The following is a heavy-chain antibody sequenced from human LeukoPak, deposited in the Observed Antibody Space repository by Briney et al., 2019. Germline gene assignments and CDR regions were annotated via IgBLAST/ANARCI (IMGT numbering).Heavy chain of an antibody. CDR2: IIPFFDTA. CDR1: GGTSSSYA. Sequence: ASVTASCKASGGTSSSYAISWVRQAPGQVLEWMGGIIPFFDTANYAQTFQGRSTITADESTSTAYMELSSLRHQDTAVYYCARSATYYYDSSGLYHFDYWGQGTLVTVSS. J-gene: IGHJ4*02. V-gene: IGHV1-69*19. CDR3: ARSATYYYDSSGLYHFDY. D-gene: IGHD3-22*01.